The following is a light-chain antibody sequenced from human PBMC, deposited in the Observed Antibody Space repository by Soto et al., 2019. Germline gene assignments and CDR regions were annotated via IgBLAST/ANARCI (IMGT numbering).Light chain of an antibody. Sequence: DIQMTQSPSSLSASIGDRVTITCRASQRIGSYLNWFQQKPGEAPKLLIQAASSLQSGVPSRFSGSGSGTDFTLTINSLQPEDFAVDYCQQSYSAPVTFGQGTKL. CDR3: QQSYSAPVT. CDR1: QRIGSY. J-gene: IGKJ2*01. V-gene: IGKV1-39*01. CDR2: AAS.